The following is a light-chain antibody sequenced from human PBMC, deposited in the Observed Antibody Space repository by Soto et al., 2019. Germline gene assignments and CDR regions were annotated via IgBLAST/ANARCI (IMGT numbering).Light chain of an antibody. CDR3: HQYVGSPLT. CDR1: QSVTSSY. CDR2: GAS. Sequence: EIVLTQSPGTLSLSPGERATLSCRASQSVTSSYLAWYQQKPGQAPRLLIYGASSRATGLPDRFSGSGSGTDFPLTISRLEPEDFAVYYCHQYVGSPLTFGGGTKVEIK. J-gene: IGKJ4*01. V-gene: IGKV3-20*01.